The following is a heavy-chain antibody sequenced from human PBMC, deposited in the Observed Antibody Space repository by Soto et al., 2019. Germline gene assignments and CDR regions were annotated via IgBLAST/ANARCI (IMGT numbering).Heavy chain of an antibody. Sequence: PGGSLRLSCAASGFTFSGSAMHWVRQASGKGLEWVGRIRSKANSYATAYAASVKGRFTISRDDSKNTAYLQMNSLKTEDTAVYYCTRHIVGATRYYYYGMDVWGQGTTVTVSS. CDR3: TRHIVGATRYYYYGMDV. J-gene: IGHJ6*02. CDR2: IRSKANSYAT. CDR1: GFTFSGSA. D-gene: IGHD1-26*01. V-gene: IGHV3-73*01.